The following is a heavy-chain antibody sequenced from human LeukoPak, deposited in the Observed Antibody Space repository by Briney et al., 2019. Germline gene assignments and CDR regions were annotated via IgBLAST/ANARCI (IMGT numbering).Heavy chain of an antibody. Sequence: GGSLRLSCAASGFTVSSNYMSWVRQAPGKGLEWVSVIYSGGSTYYADSVKGRFTISRDNSKNTLYLQMNSLRAEDTAVYYCAREYYYDSSGYYSPYYFDYWGQGTLVTVSS. CDR1: GFTVSSNY. CDR3: AREYYYDSSGYYSPYYFDY. V-gene: IGHV3-66*01. D-gene: IGHD3-22*01. J-gene: IGHJ4*02. CDR2: IYSGGST.